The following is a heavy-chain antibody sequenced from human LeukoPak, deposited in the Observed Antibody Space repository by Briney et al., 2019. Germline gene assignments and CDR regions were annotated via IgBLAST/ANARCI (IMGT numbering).Heavy chain of an antibody. CDR2: IYHSGST. CDR1: GGSISSGGYY. J-gene: IGHJ5*02. V-gene: IGHV4-30-2*01. CDR3: ARVYELVNWFDP. Sequence: SETLSLTFTVSGGSISSGGYYWSWIRQPPGKGLEWIGYIYHSGSTYYNPSLKSRVTISVDRSKNQFSLKLSSVTAADTAVYYCARVYELVNWFDPWGQGTLVTVSS. D-gene: IGHD2/OR15-2a*01.